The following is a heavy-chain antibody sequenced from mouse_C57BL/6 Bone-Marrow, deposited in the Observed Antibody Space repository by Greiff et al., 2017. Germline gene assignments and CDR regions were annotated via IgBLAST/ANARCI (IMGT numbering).Heavy chain of an antibody. D-gene: IGHD3-2*02. CDR1: GYSFTSYY. CDR3: ARDSSGGYFDY. J-gene: IGHJ2*01. CDR2: IYPGSGNT. V-gene: IGHV1-66*01. Sequence: QVQLKQSGPELVKPGASVKISCKASGYSFTSYYIHWVKQRPGQGLEWIGWIYPGSGNTKYNEKFKGKATLTADTSSSTAYMQLSSLTSEDSAVYYCARDSSGGYFDYWGQGTTLTVSS.